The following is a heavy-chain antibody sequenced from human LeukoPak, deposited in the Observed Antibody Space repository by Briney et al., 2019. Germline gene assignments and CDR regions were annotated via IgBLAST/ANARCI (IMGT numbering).Heavy chain of an antibody. CDR3: ARGRASYGFWSGYLFDY. D-gene: IGHD3-3*01. Sequence: PSETLSLTCAVYGGPFSGYYWSWIRQPPGKGLEWIGEINHSGSTNYNPSLKSRVTISVDTSKNQFSLKLSSVTAADTAVYYCARGRASYGFWSGYLFDYWGQGTLVTVSS. CDR1: GGPFSGYY. J-gene: IGHJ4*02. CDR2: INHSGST. V-gene: IGHV4-34*01.